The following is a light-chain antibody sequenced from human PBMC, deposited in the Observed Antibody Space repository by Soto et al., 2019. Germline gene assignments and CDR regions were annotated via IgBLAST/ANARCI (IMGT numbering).Light chain of an antibody. CDR1: SGSIASNY. V-gene: IGLV6-57*04. CDR2: EDN. CDR3: QSYDSSSRV. J-gene: IGLJ3*02. Sequence: NFMLTQPHSVSESPGKTVTISCTRSSGSIASNYVQWFQQRPGSAPTTVIYEDNQRPSGVPDRFSGSIDSSSNSASLTISGLKTEDEADSYCQSYDSSSRVFGGGTKLTVL.